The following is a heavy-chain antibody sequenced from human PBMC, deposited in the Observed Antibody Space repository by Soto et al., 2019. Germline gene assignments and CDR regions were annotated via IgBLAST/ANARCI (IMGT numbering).Heavy chain of an antibody. CDR1: GGTFSSYA. CDR3: ARVGGQFYCISPSWCYYYGMDV. D-gene: IGHD2-2*01. CDR2: IIPIFGTA. J-gene: IGHJ6*02. V-gene: IGHV1-69*13. Sequence: ASVKVSCKASGGTFSSYAISWVRQAPGQGLEWMGGIIPIFGTANYAQKFQGRVTITADESTSTAYMELSSLRSEDTAVYYCARVGGQFYCISPSWCYYYGMDVWGQGTTVTVPS.